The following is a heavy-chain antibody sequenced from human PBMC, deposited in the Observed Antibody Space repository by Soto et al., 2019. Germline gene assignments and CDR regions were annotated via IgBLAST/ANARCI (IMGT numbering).Heavy chain of an antibody. CDR2: ISAYNGNT. J-gene: IGHJ6*02. Sequence: GASVKVSCKASGYTFTSYGISWVRQAPGQGLEWMGWISAYNGNTNYAQKLKGRVTMTTDTSTSTAYMELRSLRSDDTAVYYCARELFRYFDWLSNPYYYYGMDVWGQGTTVTVSS. CDR3: ARELFRYFDWLSNPYYYYGMDV. V-gene: IGHV1-18*01. CDR1: GYTFTSYG. D-gene: IGHD3-9*01.